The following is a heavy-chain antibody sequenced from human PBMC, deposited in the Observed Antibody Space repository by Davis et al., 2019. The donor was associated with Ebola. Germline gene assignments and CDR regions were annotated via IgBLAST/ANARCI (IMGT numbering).Heavy chain of an antibody. V-gene: IGHV3-30-3*01. Sequence: PGGSLRLSCAASGFTFSSYAMHWVRQAPGKGLEWVVVISYDGSNKYYADSVKGRFTISRDNSKNTLYLQMNSLRAEDTAVYYCARDPTRRVYCSRTSCDDTGMDVWGQGTTVTVSS. CDR3: ARDPTRRVYCSRTSCDDTGMDV. J-gene: IGHJ6*02. D-gene: IGHD2-2*01. CDR1: GFTFSSYA. CDR2: ISYDGSNK.